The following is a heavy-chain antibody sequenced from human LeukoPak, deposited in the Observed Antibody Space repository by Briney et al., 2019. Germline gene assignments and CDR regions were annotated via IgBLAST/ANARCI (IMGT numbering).Heavy chain of an antibody. CDR3: ARDDYYDSSAYRENPFDV. J-gene: IGHJ3*01. Sequence: GASVKVSYKASGDTFSSYAISWLRQAPGQGLEWMGGIIPILGTTNYAQKFQGRVTITADESTSTLYMELRSLRSEETAIYYCARDDYYDSSAYRENPFDVWGQGTMVTVSS. V-gene: IGHV1-69*13. D-gene: IGHD3-22*01. CDR2: IIPILGTT. CDR1: GDTFSSYA.